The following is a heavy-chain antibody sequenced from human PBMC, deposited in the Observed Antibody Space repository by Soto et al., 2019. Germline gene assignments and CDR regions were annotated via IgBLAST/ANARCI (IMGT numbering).Heavy chain of an antibody. V-gene: IGHV2-26*01. CDR3: ERLRGYCTGGSCCSPIPVGYYYCCMDV. Sequence: SGPTLVNPTETLTLTCTVSGFSLSNARMGVSWIRQPPGKALEWLAHIFSNDEKSYSTSLKSRLTISKDTSKSQVVLTMTNMDPEDTATYSCERLRGYCTGGSCCSPIPVGYYYCCMDVWGKGTTVTVSS. CDR2: IFSNDEK. CDR1: GFSLSNARMG. J-gene: IGHJ6*04. D-gene: IGHD2-15*01.